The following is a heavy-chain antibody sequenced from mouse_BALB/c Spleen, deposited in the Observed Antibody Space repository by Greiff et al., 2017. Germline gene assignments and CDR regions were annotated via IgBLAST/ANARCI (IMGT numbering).Heavy chain of an antibody. CDR1: GFSLTSYG. CDR2: IWAGGST. D-gene: IGHD2-1*01. CDR3: ASYYGNYVGFAY. V-gene: IGHV2-9*02. J-gene: IGHJ3*01. Sequence: VKLMESGPGLVAPSQSLSITCTDSGFSLTSYGVHWVRQPPGKGLEWLGVIWAGGSTNYNSALMSRVSISKDNSKSQVFLKMNSLQTDDTAMYYCASYYGNYVGFAYWGQGTLVTVSA.